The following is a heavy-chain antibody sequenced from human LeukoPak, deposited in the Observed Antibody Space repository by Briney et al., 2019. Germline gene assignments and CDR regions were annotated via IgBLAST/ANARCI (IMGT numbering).Heavy chain of an antibody. CDR3: ATGSPGIAAVAGARNY. Sequence: PGGSLRLSCAASGFTVGNNQMTWVRQASGKGLEWVSLVYSGGTTRYADSVKGRFTISRDNSKNTVYLQMNSLRAEDTAVYYCATGSPGIAAVAGARNYWGQGTLVTVSS. CDR2: VYSGGTT. V-gene: IGHV3-66*01. J-gene: IGHJ4*02. CDR1: GFTVGNNQ. D-gene: IGHD6-25*01.